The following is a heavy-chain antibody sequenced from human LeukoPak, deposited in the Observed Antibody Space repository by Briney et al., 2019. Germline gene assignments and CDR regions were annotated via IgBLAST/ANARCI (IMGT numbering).Heavy chain of an antibody. CDR3: ARGKCSSTSCYLGDLGFDY. D-gene: IGHD2-2*01. Sequence: SETLSLTCAVYGGSFSSYYWSWIRQPPGKGLEWTGEINHSGSTNYNPSLKSRVTISVDTSKNQFSLKLSSVTAADTAVYYCARGKCSSTSCYLGDLGFDYWGQGTLVTVSS. V-gene: IGHV4-34*01. CDR2: INHSGST. J-gene: IGHJ4*02. CDR1: GGSFSSYY.